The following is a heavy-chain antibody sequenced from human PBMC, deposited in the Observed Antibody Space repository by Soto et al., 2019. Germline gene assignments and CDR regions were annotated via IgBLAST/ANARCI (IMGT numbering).Heavy chain of an antibody. CDR3: AQDTHSVWWTYCDS. Sequence: EVHLVESGGGLVQPGGSLRLSCAASGFTFSIHWMHWVRQVPGKGLVWVSRIKGDETSTGYADPVKGRFTISRDNAKNTIYLQVNSLRADDTAVYYCAQDTHSVWWTYCDSWGQGTLVTVSS. J-gene: IGHJ4*02. V-gene: IGHV3-74*01. D-gene: IGHD6-19*01. CDR2: IKGDETST. CDR1: GFTFSIHW.